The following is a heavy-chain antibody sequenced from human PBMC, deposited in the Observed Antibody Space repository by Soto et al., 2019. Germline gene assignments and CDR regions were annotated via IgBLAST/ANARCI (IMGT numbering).Heavy chain of an antibody. D-gene: IGHD3-3*01. CDR2: IYPVDSHT. Sequence: GESLKLSCKGSGFTFSNYWIGCVLQMPGKGLEWMGIIYPVDSHTSYSPSFQGQVTISADKSINTAYLRLSSVTAADTAIYYCATRITVFGLLIPPFDPWGQGTQVTLSS. J-gene: IGHJ5*02. CDR3: ATRITVFGLLIPPFDP. V-gene: IGHV5-51*01. CDR1: GFTFSNYW.